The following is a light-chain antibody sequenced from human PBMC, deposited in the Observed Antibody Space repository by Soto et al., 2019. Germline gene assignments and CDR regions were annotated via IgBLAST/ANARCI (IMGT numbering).Light chain of an antibody. Sequence: DIQMTQSPSSLSASVGDRVTITCQASQDISNYLNWYQQKPGKPLSSCETGVPSRFSGSGSGTDFTFTISSLQPEDIATYYCQQYDNLPPFTFGPGTKVDI. CDR1: QDISNY. CDR3: QQYDNLPPFT. V-gene: IGKV1-33*01. J-gene: IGKJ3*01.